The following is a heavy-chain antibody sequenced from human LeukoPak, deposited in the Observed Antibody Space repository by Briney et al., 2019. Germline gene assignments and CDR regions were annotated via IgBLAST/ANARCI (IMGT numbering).Heavy chain of an antibody. CDR3: ARVVITVPHYDGSMDV. D-gene: IGHD3-16*01. J-gene: IGHJ6*02. CDR2: IYYSGST. CDR1: GGSISSYY. Sequence: SETLSLTCTVSGGSISSYYWSWIRQPPGKGLEWIGYIYYSGSTNYNPSLKSRVTISVDTSKNQFSLKLSSVTAADTAVYYCARVVITVPHYDGSMDVWGQGTTVTVSS. V-gene: IGHV4-59*01.